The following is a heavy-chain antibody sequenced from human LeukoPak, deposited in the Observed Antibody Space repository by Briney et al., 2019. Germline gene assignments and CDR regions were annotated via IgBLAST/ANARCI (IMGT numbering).Heavy chain of an antibody. Sequence: GGSLRLSCAASGFTFSSYAMIWVRQAPGKGLEWVSAISCSGGSTYYADSVKGRFTISRDNSKNTLYLQMNSLRAEDTAVYYCAKGGIVATILRGVGVDWGQGTLVTVSS. CDR1: GFTFSSYA. J-gene: IGHJ4*02. CDR2: ISCSGGST. CDR3: AKGGIVATILRGVGVD. V-gene: IGHV3-23*01. D-gene: IGHD5-12*01.